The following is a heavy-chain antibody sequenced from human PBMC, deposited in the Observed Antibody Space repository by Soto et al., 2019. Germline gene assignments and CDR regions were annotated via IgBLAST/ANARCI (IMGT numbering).Heavy chain of an antibody. D-gene: IGHD3-9*01. V-gene: IGHV3-30-3*01. Sequence: GGSLRLSCAASGFTFSSYAMHWVRQAPGKGLEWVAVISYDGSNKYYADSVKGRFTISRDNSKNTLYLQMNSLRAEDTAVYYCATVYQRRYFDWLLSPFDYWGQGTLVTVSS. J-gene: IGHJ4*02. CDR1: GFTFSSYA. CDR2: ISYDGSNK. CDR3: ATVYQRRYFDWLLSPFDY.